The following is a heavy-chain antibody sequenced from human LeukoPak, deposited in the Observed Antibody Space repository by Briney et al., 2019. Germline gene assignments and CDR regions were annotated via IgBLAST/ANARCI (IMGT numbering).Heavy chain of an antibody. CDR3: AREGGAYYDSSGYYFFDY. CDR1: GFTFSSYS. J-gene: IGHJ4*02. Sequence: PGGSLRLSCAASGFTFSSYSMNWVRQAPGKGLEWVSSISSSSSYIYYADSVKGRFTISRDNAKNSLYLQMNSLRAEDTAVYYCAREGGAYYDSSGYYFFDYWGQGTLVTVPS. D-gene: IGHD3-22*01. CDR2: ISSSSSYI. V-gene: IGHV3-21*01.